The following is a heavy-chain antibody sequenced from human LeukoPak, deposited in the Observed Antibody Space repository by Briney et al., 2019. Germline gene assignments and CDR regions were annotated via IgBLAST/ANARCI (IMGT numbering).Heavy chain of an antibody. CDR3: AKDRRVVVSHFDY. CDR2: ILYDGSNK. Sequence: GGSLRLSCAASGFTFSSYGMHWVRQAPGKGLEWVAVILYDGSNKYYADSVKGRFTISRDNSKNTLYLQMNSRRAEDTAVYYCAKDRRVVVSHFDYWGQGTLVTVSS. CDR1: GFTFSSYG. J-gene: IGHJ4*02. V-gene: IGHV3-30*18. D-gene: IGHD2-15*01.